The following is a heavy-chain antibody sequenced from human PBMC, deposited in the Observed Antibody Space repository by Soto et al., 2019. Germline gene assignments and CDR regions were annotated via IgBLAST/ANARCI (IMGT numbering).Heavy chain of an antibody. CDR2: IPQDGSDG. D-gene: IGHD2-21*02. CDR3: ARDHLILPAHDFFYGSDV. J-gene: IGHJ6*02. Sequence: PGGSLGLSCYVSGFTLSMYSMTWVRQAPGKGLEWVAKIPQDGSDGHYLDSVKGRFTISRDNAKNSVYLQMNSLRADDTAVYYCARDHLILPAHDFFYGSDVWGQGAKVTVSS. CDR1: GFTLSMYS. V-gene: IGHV3-7*03.